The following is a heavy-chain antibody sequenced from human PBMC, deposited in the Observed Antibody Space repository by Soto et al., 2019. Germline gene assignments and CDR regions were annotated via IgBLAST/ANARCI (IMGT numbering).Heavy chain of an antibody. CDR3: AKRYYDFWSGYVDY. J-gene: IGHJ4*02. D-gene: IGHD3-3*01. Sequence: GGSLRLSCAASGFTFSSYAMSWVRQAPGKGLEWVSAISGSGGSTYYADSVKGRFTISRDNSKNTLYLQMNSLRAEDTAVYYCAKRYYDFWSGYVDYWGQGTLVTVSS. CDR1: GFTFSSYA. V-gene: IGHV3-23*01. CDR2: ISGSGGST.